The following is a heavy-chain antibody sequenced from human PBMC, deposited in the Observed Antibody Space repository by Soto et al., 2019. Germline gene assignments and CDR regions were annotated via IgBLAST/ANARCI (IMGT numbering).Heavy chain of an antibody. Sequence: QITLKESGPPQVKPTQTLTLTCRFSGFSLNTDGEGVGWVRQPPGEALEWLALIYWDDDERYSPSLKTRLTITKDPSKNQVVLIMTNMDPVDTATYYCAHSRNLITEDAQVGDFDYWGQGTLVTVSS. CDR1: GFSLNTDGEG. D-gene: IGHD3-10*01. CDR2: IYWDDDE. J-gene: IGHJ4*02. V-gene: IGHV2-5*02. CDR3: AHSRNLITEDAQVGDFDY.